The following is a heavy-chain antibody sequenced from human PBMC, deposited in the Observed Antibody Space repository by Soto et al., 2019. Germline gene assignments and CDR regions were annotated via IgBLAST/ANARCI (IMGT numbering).Heavy chain of an antibody. J-gene: IGHJ5*02. Sequence: QVQLVQSGAEVKNPGASVRISCKASGYAFTSYTLQWVRQAPGQSLEWMGWISGAKGNTKYSQRFQGRVTITRDTSATTAFLDLSSLTPEDTAVYYCARGGSGDYDYNWFDPWGQGTLVTVS. V-gene: IGHV1-3*01. CDR2: ISGAKGNT. CDR1: GYAFTSYT. CDR3: ARGGSGDYDYNWFDP. D-gene: IGHD3-16*01.